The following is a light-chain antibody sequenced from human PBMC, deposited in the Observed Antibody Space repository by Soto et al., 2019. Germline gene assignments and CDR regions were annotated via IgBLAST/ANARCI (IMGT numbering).Light chain of an antibody. Sequence: ETVKTQSPGALSLSPGERATLSCRASQSISSNYLAWYQQKPGQAPRLLIYGASSRATGITDRFSGSGSGTDFTLTISRLEPEDFAVYYCQQYGTSVTFAGGTEVDI. J-gene: IGKJ4*01. CDR2: GAS. CDR3: QQYGTSVT. CDR1: QSISSNY. V-gene: IGKV3-20*01.